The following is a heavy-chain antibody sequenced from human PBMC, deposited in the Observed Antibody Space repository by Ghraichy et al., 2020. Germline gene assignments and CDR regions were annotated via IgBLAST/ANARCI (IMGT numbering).Heavy chain of an antibody. V-gene: IGHV3-11*01. CDR3: VRVRRDAFDI. CDR2: ISSSGSTI. J-gene: IGHJ3*02. CDR1: GFTFSDYY. Sequence: GESLNISCAASGFTFSDYYMSWIRQAPGKGLEWVSYISSSGSTIYYADSVKGRFTISRDNAKNSLYLQMSSLRAEDTAVYYCVRVRRDAFDIWGQGTMVTVSS.